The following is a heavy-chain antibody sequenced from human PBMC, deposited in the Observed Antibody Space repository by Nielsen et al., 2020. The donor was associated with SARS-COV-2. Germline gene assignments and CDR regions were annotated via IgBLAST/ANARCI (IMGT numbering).Heavy chain of an antibody. CDR1: GFTFSSYG. Sequence: GGSLRLSCAASGFTFSSYGMHWVRQAPGKGLEWVSVIYSGGSTYYADSVKGRFTISRDNSKNTLYLQRNSLRAEDTAVYYCARGSGSYYKGWGQVTLVTVSS. V-gene: IGHV3-53*01. J-gene: IGHJ4*02. CDR3: ARGSGSYYKG. D-gene: IGHD3-10*01. CDR2: IYSGGST.